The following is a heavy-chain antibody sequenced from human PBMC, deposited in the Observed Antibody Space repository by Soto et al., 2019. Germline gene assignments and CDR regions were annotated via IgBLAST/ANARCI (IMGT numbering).Heavy chain of an antibody. CDR1: GGPIKTGDYY. J-gene: IGHJ4*02. Sequence: SETLSLTCNVSGGPIKTGDYYWNWIRQPPGKGLEWIGYVFYSGATNYSPSLKSRAAISMDASKNQFSLSLTSVTAADTAVYYCARAGFSYGHLLFWGQGIRVTVSS. D-gene: IGHD3-10*01. CDR2: VFYSGAT. V-gene: IGHV4-30-4*01. CDR3: ARAGFSYGHLLF.